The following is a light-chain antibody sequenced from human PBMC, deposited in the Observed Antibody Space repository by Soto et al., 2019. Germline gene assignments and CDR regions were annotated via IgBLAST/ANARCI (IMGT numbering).Light chain of an antibody. CDR3: CSYATMTTVVV. Sequence: QSALTQPASVSGSPGQSITISCTATNTDVGNYNLVSWYQQHPGKAPKLMIFDDTKRPSGISDRFSGSRSGNTASLTISGLQAEDEADYYCCSYATMTTVVVFGGGTKVTVL. CDR1: NTDVGNYNL. CDR2: DDT. J-gene: IGLJ2*01. V-gene: IGLV2-23*02.